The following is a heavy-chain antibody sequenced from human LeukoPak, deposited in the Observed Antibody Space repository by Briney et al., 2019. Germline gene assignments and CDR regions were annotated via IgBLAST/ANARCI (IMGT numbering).Heavy chain of an antibody. V-gene: IGHV4-39*07. Sequence: SETLSLTCTVSGGSVSSGGYYWGWIRQPPGKGLEWIGTIYYSGSTYYDPSLKSRVTISVDTSKNQFSLNLNSVTAADTAVYYCARVAATDYYYYYAMDVWGQGTTVTVSS. J-gene: IGHJ6*02. CDR1: GGSVSSGGYY. CDR2: IYYSGST. CDR3: ARVAATDYYYYYAMDV. D-gene: IGHD6-13*01.